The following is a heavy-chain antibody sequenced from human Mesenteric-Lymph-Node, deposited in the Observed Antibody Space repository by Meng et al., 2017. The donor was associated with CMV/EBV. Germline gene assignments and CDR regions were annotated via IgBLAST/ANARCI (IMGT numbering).Heavy chain of an antibody. J-gene: IGHJ3*02. Sequence: LSARGVGVGWIRQPPGKALEWLAIIYWDDDKRYSPSLKNRLTITKDTSKSQVVLTMTNMDPVDTATYYCAHTYRTSTNCYFMAFDIWGQGTMVTVSS. D-gene: IGHD2-2*01. CDR3: AHTYRTSTNCYFMAFDI. V-gene: IGHV2-5*02. CDR1: LSARGVG. CDR2: IYWDDDK.